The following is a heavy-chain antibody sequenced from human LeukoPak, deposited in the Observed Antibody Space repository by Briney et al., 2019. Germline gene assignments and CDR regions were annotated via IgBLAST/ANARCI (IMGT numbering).Heavy chain of an antibody. CDR3: ARGGVFMAAATFDY. D-gene: IGHD2-15*01. CDR2: IYTSGST. J-gene: IGHJ4*02. V-gene: IGHV4-61*02. CDR1: GGSISSGSYY. Sequence: SETLSLTCTVSGGSISSGSYYWSWIRQPAGKGLEWIGRIYTSGSTNYNPSLKSRVTISVDTSKNQFSLKLSSVTAADTAVYYCARGGVFMAAATFDYWGQGTLVTVSS.